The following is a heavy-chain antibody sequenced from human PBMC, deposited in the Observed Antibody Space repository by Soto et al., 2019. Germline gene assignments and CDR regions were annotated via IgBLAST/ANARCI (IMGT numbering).Heavy chain of an antibody. Sequence: ASVKVSCKASGYTFTSYGISWVRQAPGQGLEWMGWISAYNGNTNYAQKLQGRVTMTTDTSTSTAYMELRSLRSDDTAVYYCAREERDCSGCSCYSSLFDPWGQGTLVTVSS. D-gene: IGHD2-15*01. CDR2: ISAYNGNT. CDR1: GYTFTSYG. CDR3: AREERDCSGCSCYSSLFDP. V-gene: IGHV1-18*01. J-gene: IGHJ5*02.